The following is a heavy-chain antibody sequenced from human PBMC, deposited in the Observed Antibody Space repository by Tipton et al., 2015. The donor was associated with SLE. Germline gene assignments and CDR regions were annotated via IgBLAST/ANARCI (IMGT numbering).Heavy chain of an antibody. CDR3: IRDLAGRVRC. Sequence: SLRLSCAASGFTFSSYWMHWVRQAPGKGLVWVSRINTDGRTTTYADSVKGRFTISRDNAKNTLYLQMNSLRAEDAAVYSCIRDLAGRVRCWGPGTLVTVSS. J-gene: IGHJ4*01. V-gene: IGHV3-74*01. D-gene: IGHD6-19*01. CDR2: INTDGRTT. CDR1: GFTFSSYW.